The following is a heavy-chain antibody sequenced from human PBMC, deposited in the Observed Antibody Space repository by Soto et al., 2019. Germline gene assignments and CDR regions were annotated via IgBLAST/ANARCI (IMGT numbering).Heavy chain of an antibody. CDR2: ISYDGSNK. CDR3: ARDLLGYCSSTICYRSNWFDP. D-gene: IGHD2-2*01. V-gene: IGHV3-30-3*01. J-gene: IGHJ5*02. CDR1: GFTFSSYA. Sequence: QVQLVESGGGVVQPGRSLRLSCAASGFTFSSYAMHWVRQAPGKGLEWVAVISYDGSNKYYADSVKGRFTISRDNSKNTLYLQMNSLRAEDTAVYYCARDLLGYCSSTICYRSNWFDPWGQGTLVTVSS.